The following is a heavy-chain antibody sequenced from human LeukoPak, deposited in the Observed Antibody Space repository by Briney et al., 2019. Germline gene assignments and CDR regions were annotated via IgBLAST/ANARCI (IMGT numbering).Heavy chain of an antibody. CDR3: ARGKVAVAATDDAFEI. J-gene: IGHJ3*02. Sequence: PGGSLRLSCAASGFTFSSYGTHWVRQAPGKGLEWVAFIRYDGSNKYYADSVKGRFTISRDNARNSLFLQMNSPRAEDTAVYYCARGKVAVAATDDAFEIWGQGTIVTVSS. V-gene: IGHV3-30*02. CDR1: GFTFSSYG. CDR2: IRYDGSNK. D-gene: IGHD6-19*01.